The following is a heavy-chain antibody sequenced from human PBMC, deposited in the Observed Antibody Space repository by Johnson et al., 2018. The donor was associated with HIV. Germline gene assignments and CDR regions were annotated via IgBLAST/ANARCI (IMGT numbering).Heavy chain of an antibody. CDR3: ARSRGNWGGWAFEI. D-gene: IGHD7-27*01. CDR1: GFTFSSSW. Sequence: VQLVESGGGVVQPGRSLRLSCAASGFTFSSSWMSWVRQAPGTGLAWVANIKQDGSEKYYVDSVKGRFTISRDNAKNSLYLQMHSLRAEDTAVYYCARSRGNWGGWAFEIWGQGTMVTVSS. CDR2: IKQDGSEK. J-gene: IGHJ3*02. V-gene: IGHV3-7*05.